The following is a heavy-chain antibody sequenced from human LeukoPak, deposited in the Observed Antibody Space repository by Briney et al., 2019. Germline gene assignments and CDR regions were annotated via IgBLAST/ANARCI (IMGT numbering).Heavy chain of an antibody. CDR2: ISGSGGST. J-gene: IGHJ4*02. CDR1: GFTFIQYA. CDR3: ASSHAENYYDSSGYYSY. V-gene: IGHV3-23*01. Sequence: GSLRLSCAASGFTFIQYAMNWVRPAAGQGLEWVSGISGSGGSTYYADSVKGRFTISRDNSKNTLYLQMNSLRAEDTAVYYCASSHAENYYDSSGYYSYWGQGTLVTVSS. D-gene: IGHD3-22*01.